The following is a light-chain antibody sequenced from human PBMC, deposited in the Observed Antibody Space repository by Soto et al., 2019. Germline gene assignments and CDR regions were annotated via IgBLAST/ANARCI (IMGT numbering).Light chain of an antibody. CDR2: AAS. J-gene: IGKJ5*01. CDR3: QKYSGVPPT. V-gene: IGKV1-27*01. CDR1: QGIRNN. Sequence: DIQMTQSPSSLSASVGDRVTITCRASQGIRNNLAWYQQKPGKVPKLLIYAASTLQSGVPSRFSGGGSGTDFTLTISSLQPEDVASYCCQKYSGVPPTFGQGKRLEIK.